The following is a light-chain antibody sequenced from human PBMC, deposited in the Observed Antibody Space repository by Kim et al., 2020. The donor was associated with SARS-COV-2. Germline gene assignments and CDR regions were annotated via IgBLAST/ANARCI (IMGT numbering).Light chain of an antibody. V-gene: IGKV1-5*01. CDR3: QQYNSYPLT. CDR2: DAS. Sequence: ASVGDIVTITCRASQSISNWLAWYQQKPGKSPKLLIYDASSLGSGVPSRISGSGSGTEFTLAISSLQSDDFATYYCQQYNSYPLTFGGGTKVDIK. CDR1: QSISNW. J-gene: IGKJ4*01.